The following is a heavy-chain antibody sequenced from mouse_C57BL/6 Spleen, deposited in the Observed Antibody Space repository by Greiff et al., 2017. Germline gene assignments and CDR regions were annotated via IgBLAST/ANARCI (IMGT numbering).Heavy chain of an antibody. CDR1: GYAFSSYW. V-gene: IGHV1-80*01. J-gene: IGHJ2*01. D-gene: IGHD1-1*01. Sequence: VQLQESGAELVKPGASVKISCKASGYAFSSYWMNWVKQRPGTGLEWIGQIYPGDGDTNYNGKFKGQATLTADKSSSTAYMQLSSLTSEDSAVYFCARKYYGSSLRGYFDYWGQGTTLTVSS. CDR3: ARKYYGSSLRGYFDY. CDR2: IYPGDGDT.